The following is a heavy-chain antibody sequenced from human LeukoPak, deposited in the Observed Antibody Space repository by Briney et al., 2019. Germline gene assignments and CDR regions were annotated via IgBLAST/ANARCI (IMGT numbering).Heavy chain of an antibody. Sequence: PGGSMRLSCAASGFTVSSNYMSWVRQAPGKGLEWVSVIYSGGSTYYADSVKGRFTISRDNSKNTLYLQMNSLRAEDTAVYYCARDSPYYYDSSSWWGQGTLVTVSS. J-gene: IGHJ4*02. V-gene: IGHV3-66*01. D-gene: IGHD3-22*01. CDR2: IYSGGST. CDR1: GFTVSSNY. CDR3: ARDSPYYYDSSSW.